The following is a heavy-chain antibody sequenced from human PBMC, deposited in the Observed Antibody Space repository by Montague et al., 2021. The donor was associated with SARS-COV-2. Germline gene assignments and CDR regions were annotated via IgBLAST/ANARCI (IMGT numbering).Heavy chain of an antibody. CDR2: ISWNSGSI. Sequence: SLRLSCAASGFTFGDYAMHWVRQAPGEGLEWVSGISWNSGSIGYADSVKGRFTISRDNAKNSLYLQMNSLRAEDTALYYCAKDSYYDFWSGYSPGENWFDPWGQGTLVTVSS. CDR3: AKDSYYDFWSGYSPGENWFDP. D-gene: IGHD3-3*01. V-gene: IGHV3-9*01. CDR1: GFTFGDYA. J-gene: IGHJ5*02.